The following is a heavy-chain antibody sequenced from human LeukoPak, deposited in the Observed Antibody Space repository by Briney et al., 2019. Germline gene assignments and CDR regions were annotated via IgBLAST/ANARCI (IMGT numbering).Heavy chain of an antibody. CDR2: ITGRDAGT. J-gene: IGHJ4*02. CDR3: AKERVWCGELSLFDY. Sequence: GGCLSLSRAASRLAFSSYAMTWVRQAPGKGVEGVSSITGRDAGTSYAASVKGRFTGSRDNSKDTLYLQINSLRAEDTAVYYCAKERVWCGELSLFDYWGQGTLVTVSS. V-gene: IGHV3-23*01. D-gene: IGHD3-10*01. CDR1: RLAFSSYA.